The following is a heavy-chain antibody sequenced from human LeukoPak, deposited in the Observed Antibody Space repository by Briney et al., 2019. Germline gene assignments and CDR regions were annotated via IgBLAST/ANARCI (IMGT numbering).Heavy chain of an antibody. CDR2: INPHSGVT. Sequence: ASVKVSCKASGFTFTDYYMHWVRLAPGQGLEWMGYINPHSGVTSFPQKFRGRVTLTTVTSISAAYMELSSLISDDTAMYYCVRGGITKAFDLWGQGALVTVSS. V-gene: IGHV1-2*02. J-gene: IGHJ4*02. D-gene: IGHD1-14*01. CDR3: VRGGITKAFDL. CDR1: GFTFTDYY.